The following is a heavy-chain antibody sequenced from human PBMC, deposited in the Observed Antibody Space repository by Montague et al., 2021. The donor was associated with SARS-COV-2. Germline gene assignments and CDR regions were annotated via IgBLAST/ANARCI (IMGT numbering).Heavy chain of an antibody. V-gene: IGHV4-59*02. CDR1: GDSVNRNY. J-gene: IGHJ4*02. CDR3: AKASRGYGGDFDS. Sequence: SETLSLTCSVSGDSVNRNYWSWVRQPPGKGLEWLGYIFYSGSTYNPSLYSRVTMSLDTSKNHFSLNLISVTAADTAVYYCAKASRGYGGDFDSWGQGTLVIVSS. D-gene: IGHD4-23*01. CDR2: IFYSGST.